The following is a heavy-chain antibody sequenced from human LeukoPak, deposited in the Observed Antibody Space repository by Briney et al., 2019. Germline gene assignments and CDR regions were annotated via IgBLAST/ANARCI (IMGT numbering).Heavy chain of an antibody. J-gene: IGHJ4*02. CDR3: ARDGDYYDSSGQGIYFDY. CDR1: GFTFSSYG. Sequence: GGSLRLSCAASGFTFSSYGMHWVRQAPGKGLEWVAVIWYDGSNKYYADSVKGRFTISRDNSKNTLYLQMNSLGAEDTAVYYCARDGDYYDSSGQGIYFDYWGQGTLVTVSS. V-gene: IGHV3-33*01. D-gene: IGHD3-22*01. CDR2: IWYDGSNK.